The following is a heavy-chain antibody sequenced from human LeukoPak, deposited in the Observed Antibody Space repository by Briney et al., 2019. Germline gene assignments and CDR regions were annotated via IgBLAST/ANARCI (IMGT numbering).Heavy chain of an antibody. CDR1: GFTVSSTH. CDR2: IYTGGNT. CDR3: ARELRGGGDWYFDL. Sequence: PGGSLRLSCAASGFTVSSTHMSWVRQAPGKGLEWVSVIYTGGNTHYADSVKGRFTISRDNSKNTLSLQMNSLRAEDTAVYYYARELRGGGDWYFDLWGRGTLVTVSS. V-gene: IGHV3-66*01. D-gene: IGHD3-16*01. J-gene: IGHJ2*01.